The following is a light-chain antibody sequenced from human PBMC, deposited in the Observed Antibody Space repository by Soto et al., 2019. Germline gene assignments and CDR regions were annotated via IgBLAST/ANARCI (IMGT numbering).Light chain of an antibody. Sequence: QSALTQPASVSGSPGQSITFSCTGTSNDIGGYNYVSWYQQHPGKAPKLMLFDVSNPPSGVSYRFSGSKSGNTSSLTISGLHAEDEADYYCGSYTSSSTLLFGGGTELTVL. J-gene: IGLJ2*01. CDR2: DVS. V-gene: IGLV2-14*01. CDR1: SNDIGGYNY. CDR3: GSYTSSSTLL.